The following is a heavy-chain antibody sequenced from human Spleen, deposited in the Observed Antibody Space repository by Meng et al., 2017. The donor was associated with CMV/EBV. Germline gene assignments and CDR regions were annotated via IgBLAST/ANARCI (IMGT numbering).Heavy chain of an antibody. Sequence: CAASGFTFRNYAMSWVRQAPGKGLEWVSVIYTDATKTYYADSVKGRFTILRDNSKNTLYLQMNSLRAEDTAVYYCAKDDNGYTGEGGYWGQGTLVTVSS. CDR3: AKDDNGYTGEGGY. J-gene: IGHJ4*02. CDR1: GFTFRNYA. D-gene: IGHD5-24*01. V-gene: IGHV3-23*03. CDR2: IYTDATKT.